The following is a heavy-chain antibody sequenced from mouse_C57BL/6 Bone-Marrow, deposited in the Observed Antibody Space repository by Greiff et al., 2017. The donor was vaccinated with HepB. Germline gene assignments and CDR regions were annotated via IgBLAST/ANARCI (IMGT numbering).Heavy chain of an antibody. D-gene: IGHD4-1*01. V-gene: IGHV1-64*01. Sequence: QVQLQQPGAELVKPGASVKLSCKASGYTFTSYWMHWVKQRPGQGLEWIGMIHPNSGSTNYNEKFKSKATLTVDKSSSTAYMQLSSLTSEDSAVYYCVKSGTRWIAYWGQGTLVTVSA. CDR1: GYTFTSYW. CDR3: VKSGTRWIAY. CDR2: IHPNSGST. J-gene: IGHJ3*01.